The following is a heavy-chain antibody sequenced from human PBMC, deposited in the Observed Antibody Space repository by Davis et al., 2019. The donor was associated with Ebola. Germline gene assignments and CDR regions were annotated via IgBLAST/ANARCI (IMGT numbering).Heavy chain of an antibody. V-gene: IGHV1-2*04. J-gene: IGHJ6*03. CDR1: GYTFIHYY. Sequence: AASVKVSCKASGYTFIHYYIHWVRQAPGQGLEWMGWINPKSGVTKYAQQFQDWVTMTRDTSITTAYVELSGLTSDDTAIYYCARALSSTYDYYMDVWGKGSAVTVPS. CDR2: INPKSGVT. D-gene: IGHD2-2*01. CDR3: ARALSSTYDYYMDV.